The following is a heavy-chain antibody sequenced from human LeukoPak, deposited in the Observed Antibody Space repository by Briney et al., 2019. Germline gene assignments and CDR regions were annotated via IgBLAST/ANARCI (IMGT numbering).Heavy chain of an antibody. CDR3: ARAMSGWSEDY. CDR1: CGSPSCLH. Sequence: KASETLSLTPTVYCGSPSCLHWGRFRSPPRQGRGWIGYIYYSGSTNYNPSLKSRVTISVDTSKNQFSLKLSSVTAADTAVYYCARAMSGWSEDYWGQGTLVTVSS. V-gene: IGHV4-59*01. CDR2: IYYSGST. J-gene: IGHJ4*02. D-gene: IGHD6-19*01.